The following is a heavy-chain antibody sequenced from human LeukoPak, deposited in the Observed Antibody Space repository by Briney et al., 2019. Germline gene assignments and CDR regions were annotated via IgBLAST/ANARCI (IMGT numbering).Heavy chain of an antibody. D-gene: IGHD6-19*01. Sequence: SETLSLTCTVSGGSISSSSYYWGWIRQPPGKGLEWIGSIYYSGSTYYNASLKSRVTISVDTSKNQFSLKLSSVTAADTAVYYCASGSYSSGWYYGGAFDIWGQGTMVTVSS. CDR1: GGSISSSSYY. CDR3: ASGSYSSGWYYGGAFDI. V-gene: IGHV4-39*07. J-gene: IGHJ3*02. CDR2: IYYSGST.